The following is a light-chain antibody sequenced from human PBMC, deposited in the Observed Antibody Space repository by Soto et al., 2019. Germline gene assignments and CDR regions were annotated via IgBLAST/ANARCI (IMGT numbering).Light chain of an antibody. V-gene: IGLV2-14*03. Sequence: QSALTQPASVSGSPGQSITISCTGTTSDIGAYDYVSWYQQHPGKAPKLMIYEVFSRPSGISYRFSGSKSGNTASLTISGLQAEDEADYYCCSYTTTSTFVFGGGTKLTVL. CDR3: CSYTTTSTFV. J-gene: IGLJ2*01. CDR1: TSDIGAYDY. CDR2: EVF.